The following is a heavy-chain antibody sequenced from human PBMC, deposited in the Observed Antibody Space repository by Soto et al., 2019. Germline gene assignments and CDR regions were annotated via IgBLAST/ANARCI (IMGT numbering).Heavy chain of an antibody. V-gene: IGHV4-34*01. D-gene: IGHD5-18*01. CDR3: ARGQGIHSYASFYYYYYMDV. Sequence: SETLSLTCAVYGGSFSGYDWSWIRQPPGKGLEWIGEINHSGSTNYNPSLKSRVTISVDTSKNQFSLKLSSVTAADTAVYYCARGQGIHSYASFYYYYYMDVWGKGTTVTVSS. CDR1: GGSFSGYD. J-gene: IGHJ6*03. CDR2: INHSGST.